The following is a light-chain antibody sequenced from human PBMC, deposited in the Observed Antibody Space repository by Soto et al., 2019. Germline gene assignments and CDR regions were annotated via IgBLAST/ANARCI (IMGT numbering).Light chain of an antibody. J-gene: IGKJ5*01. CDR3: QQRSN. CDR1: QSVSSSY. V-gene: IGKV3-11*01. Sequence: EIVLTQSPGTLSLSPGESATLSCRASQSVSSSYLAWSQQKPGKPPRLLIYDASKRATGSPAGFRCSGSGTDFTLTISSLEHEDVAVYYCQQRSNFGPGTRLEIK. CDR2: DAS.